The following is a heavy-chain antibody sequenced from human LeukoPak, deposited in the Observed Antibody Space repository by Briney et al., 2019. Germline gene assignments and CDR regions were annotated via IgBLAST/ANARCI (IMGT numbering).Heavy chain of an antibody. CDR1: GGXFSSYA. V-gene: IGHV1-69*04. CDR2: IIPILGIA. D-gene: IGHD6-6*01. Sequence: GSSVKVSCKASGGXFSSYAISWVRQAPGQGLEWMGRIIPILGIANYAQRFQGRVTITADKSTSTAYMELSSLRSEDTAVYYCARSKGIAARDYFDYWGQGTLVTVSS. CDR3: ARSKGIAARDYFDY. J-gene: IGHJ4*02.